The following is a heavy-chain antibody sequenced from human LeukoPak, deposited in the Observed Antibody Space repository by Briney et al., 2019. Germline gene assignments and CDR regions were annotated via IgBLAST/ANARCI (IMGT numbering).Heavy chain of an antibody. J-gene: IGHJ5*02. V-gene: IGHV4-59*01. Sequence: PSETLSLTCTVSGGSISSYYWSWIRQPPGKGLEWIGYIYYSGSTNYNPSLKSRVTISVDTSKNQFSLKLSSVTAADTAVYCCVRGLGYCSSTSCYPDWFDPWGQGTLVTVS. CDR1: GGSISSYY. CDR2: IYYSGST. D-gene: IGHD2-2*01. CDR3: VRGLGYCSSTSCYPDWFDP.